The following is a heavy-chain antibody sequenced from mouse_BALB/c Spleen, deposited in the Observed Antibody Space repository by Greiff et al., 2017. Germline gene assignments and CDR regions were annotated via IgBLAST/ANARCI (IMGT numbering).Heavy chain of an antibody. D-gene: IGHD1-1*01. CDR2: ISNGGGST. CDR1: GFTFSSYT. Sequence: EVKLMESGGGLVQPGGSLKLSCAASGFTFSSYTMSWVRQTPEKRLEWVAYISNGGGSTYYPDTVKGRFTISRDNAKNTLYLQMSSLKSEDTAMYYCARHYYGSSSYAMDYWGQGTSVTVSS. CDR3: ARHYYGSSSYAMDY. J-gene: IGHJ4*01. V-gene: IGHV5-12-2*01.